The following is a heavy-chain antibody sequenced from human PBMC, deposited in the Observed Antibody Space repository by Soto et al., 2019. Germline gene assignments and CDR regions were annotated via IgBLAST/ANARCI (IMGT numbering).Heavy chain of an antibody. CDR3: AKAADLGSGGRYYYYYGMDV. D-gene: IGHD3-3*01. J-gene: IGHJ6*02. CDR1: GFSFSNSA. V-gene: IGHV3-23*01. CDR2: ISGSGGST. Sequence: GGSLRLSCAASGFSFSNSAMSWVRQAPGKGLEWVSVISGSGGSTYYADSVKGRFTISRDNSKNTLYLQMNSLRAEDTAVYYCAKAADLGSGGRYYYYYGMDVWGQGTTVTVSS.